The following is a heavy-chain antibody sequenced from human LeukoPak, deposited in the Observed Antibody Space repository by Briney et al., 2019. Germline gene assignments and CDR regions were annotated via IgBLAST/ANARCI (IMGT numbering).Heavy chain of an antibody. CDR3: ARGLYDSSGYCFDY. CDR1: GFTVSNSY. Sequence: GSLRLSCAASGFTVSNSYMSWIRQPPGKGLEWIGSIYYSGSTYYNPSPKSRVTISVDTSKNQFSLKLSSVTAADTAVYYCARGLYDSSGYCFDYWGQGTLVTVSS. D-gene: IGHD3-22*01. V-gene: IGHV4-39*07. CDR2: IYYSGST. J-gene: IGHJ4*02.